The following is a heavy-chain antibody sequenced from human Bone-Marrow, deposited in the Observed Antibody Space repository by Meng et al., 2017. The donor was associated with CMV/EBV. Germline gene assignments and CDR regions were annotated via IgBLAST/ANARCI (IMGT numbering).Heavy chain of an antibody. D-gene: IGHD3-10*01. Sequence: SGPTLVKPTQTLTLTCSFSGFSLTTRGAGVGWIRQPPGKALEWLALIYWNGDERYSPSLKNRVTITKDTSGKRVVLTMTNLDPADTGTYYCAHSARYYSSGIYYVPFDYWGQGRLVTVSS. CDR2: IYWNGDE. CDR3: AHSARYYSSGIYYVPFDY. J-gene: IGHJ4*02. CDR1: GFSLTTRGAG. V-gene: IGHV2-5*01.